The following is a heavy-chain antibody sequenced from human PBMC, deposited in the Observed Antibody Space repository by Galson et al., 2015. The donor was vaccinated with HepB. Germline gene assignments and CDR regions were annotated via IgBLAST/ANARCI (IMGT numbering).Heavy chain of an antibody. D-gene: IGHD6-13*01. CDR1: GTYT. V-gene: IGHV3-23*01. CDR3: ARDPGIAAEGTVGYFDY. Sequence: SLRLSCAGSGTYTRNCVRQAPGKGPEWVSTISSTGSFTHYADSVRGRFTISRDNSKNTLFLEMNSLRVDDTAVYFCARDPGIAAEGTVGYFDYWGQGILVTVSS. J-gene: IGHJ4*02. CDR2: ISSTGSFT.